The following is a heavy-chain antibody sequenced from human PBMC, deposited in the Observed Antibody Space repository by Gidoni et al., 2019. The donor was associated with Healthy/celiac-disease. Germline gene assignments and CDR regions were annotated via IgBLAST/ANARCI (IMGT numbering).Heavy chain of an antibody. V-gene: IGHV4-61*02. Sequence: QVQLQESGPGLVKPSQTLSLTCTVSGGSISSGSYSWSWTRQPAGKGVEWIGRFYTSGSTNYNPSLKSRVTISVDTSKNQFSLKLSSVTAADTAVYYCATSGRTNYWGQGTLVTVSS. CDR3: ATSGRTNY. CDR1: GGSISSGSYS. J-gene: IGHJ4*02. D-gene: IGHD1-26*01. CDR2: FYTSGST.